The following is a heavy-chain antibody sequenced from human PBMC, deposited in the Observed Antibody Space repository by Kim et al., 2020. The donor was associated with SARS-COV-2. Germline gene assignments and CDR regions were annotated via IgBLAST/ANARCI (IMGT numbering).Heavy chain of an antibody. CDR3: AREGNWNFDY. V-gene: IGHV3-7*03. D-gene: IGHD1-20*01. J-gene: IGHJ4*02. Sequence: SGTHFVDSVKGRFYISRDNAKNSLYLQMNSRRAEDTAVYYCAREGNWNFDYWGQGTLVTVSS. CDR2: SGT.